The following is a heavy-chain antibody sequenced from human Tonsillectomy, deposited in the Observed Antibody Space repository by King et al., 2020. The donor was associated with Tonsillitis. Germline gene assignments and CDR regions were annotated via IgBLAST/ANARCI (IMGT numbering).Heavy chain of an antibody. D-gene: IGHD2-15*01. J-gene: IGHJ6*02. CDR1: GFTFSSYG. CDR2: IRGDGRNK. CDR3: AKVLGVVVADTKDTYYYGMDV. V-gene: IGHV3-30*02. Sequence: VQLVESGGGVVQPGGSLRLSCAASGFTFSSYGMHWVRPASGRGLECVAFIRGDGRNKYYADSVKGRFTISRDKSKNTLYLQMNSLRDEETAVYYCAKVLGVVVADTKDTYYYGMDVWGQGTTVTVSS.